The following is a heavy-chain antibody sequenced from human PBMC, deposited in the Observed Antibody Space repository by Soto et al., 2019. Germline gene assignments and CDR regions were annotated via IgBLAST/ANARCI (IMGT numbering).Heavy chain of an antibody. CDR2: IIPILGTA. CDR1: GGTFSSYA. D-gene: IGHD3-22*01. CDR3: ARDRYYDSSGYFGGYYFDY. Sequence: QVQLVQSGAEVKKPWSSVKVSCKASGGTFSSYAISWVRQAPGQGLEWMGGIIPILGTANYEQKFQGRVTITADKSTSTAYMELSSLRSEDTAVYYCARDRYYDSSGYFGGYYFDYWGQGTLVTVSS. V-gene: IGHV1-69*06. J-gene: IGHJ4*02.